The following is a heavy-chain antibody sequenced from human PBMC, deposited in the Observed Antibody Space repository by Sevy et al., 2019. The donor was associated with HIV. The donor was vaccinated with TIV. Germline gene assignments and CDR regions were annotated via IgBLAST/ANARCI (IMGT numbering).Heavy chain of an antibody. V-gene: IGHV3-7*01. J-gene: IGHJ6*02. D-gene: IGHD2-2*01. CDR1: GFTFSTYW. Sequence: GGSLRLSCAASGFTFSTYWMSWFRQAPGKGLEWVANINEDGTEKFYVDSVKGRFTMSRDNAKNSLYLQMNGLRAEDAAVYYCARDNATVSRRGLRYYYYGTDVWGQGTTVTV. CDR3: ARDNATVSRRGLRYYYYGTDV. CDR2: INEDGTEK.